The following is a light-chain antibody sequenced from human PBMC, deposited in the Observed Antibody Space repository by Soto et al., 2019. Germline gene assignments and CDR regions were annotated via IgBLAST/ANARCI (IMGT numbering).Light chain of an antibody. Sequence: QSVLTQPTSASGTPGQRVTISCSGSSSNIGSNYVYWYQQVPGTAPKLLIYRNNQRPSGLPDRFSGSKSGTSASLAISGLRSEDEADYYCAAWDDSLSAWVFGGGTKLTVL. CDR3: AAWDDSLSAWV. CDR1: SSNIGSNY. CDR2: RNN. V-gene: IGLV1-47*01. J-gene: IGLJ3*02.